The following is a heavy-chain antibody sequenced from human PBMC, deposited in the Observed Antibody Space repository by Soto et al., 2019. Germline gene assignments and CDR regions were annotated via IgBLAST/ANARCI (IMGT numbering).Heavy chain of an antibody. J-gene: IGHJ3*02. CDR3: ASYGGVYYDFWSGYYKSAFDI. Sequence: SETLSLTCTFSGSSIIGYYWTWIRQSPGKGLEWIGSIYHSGSTYYNPSLKSRVTISVDTSKNQFSLKLSSVTAADTAVYYCASYGGVYYDFWSGYYKSAFDIWGQGTMVTVSS. V-gene: IGHV4-38-2*02. CDR2: IYHSGST. CDR1: GSSIIGYY. D-gene: IGHD3-3*01.